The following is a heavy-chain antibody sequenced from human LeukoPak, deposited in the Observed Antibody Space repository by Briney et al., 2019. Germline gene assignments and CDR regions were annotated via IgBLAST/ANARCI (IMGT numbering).Heavy chain of an antibody. CDR2: VDTSGST. V-gene: IGHV4-4*07. Sequence: SETLSLTCTVSGGSISSYYWSWIRQRAGKGLECIGRVDTSGSTNYKPSLKSRITMSVDTYKNPFSLKLSSVTAADTAVYYCARTLLLFKSADYYYMDVWGKGTTVTVSS. CDR3: ARTLLLFKSADYYYMDV. J-gene: IGHJ6*03. CDR1: GGSISSYY. D-gene: IGHD2-2*01.